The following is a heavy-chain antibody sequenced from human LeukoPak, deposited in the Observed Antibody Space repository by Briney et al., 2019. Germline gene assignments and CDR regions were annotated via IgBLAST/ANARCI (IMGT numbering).Heavy chain of an antibody. CDR3: AREALTGDLDY. Sequence: ASVTVSCTASGYTFTGYYMHWVRQAPGQGLEWMGRINPNSGGTDYAQKFQGRVTMTRDTSISTAYMELSRLRSDDTAVYYCAREALTGDLDYWSQGTLVTVSS. CDR1: GYTFTGYY. D-gene: IGHD7-27*01. CDR2: INPNSGGT. J-gene: IGHJ4*02. V-gene: IGHV1-2*06.